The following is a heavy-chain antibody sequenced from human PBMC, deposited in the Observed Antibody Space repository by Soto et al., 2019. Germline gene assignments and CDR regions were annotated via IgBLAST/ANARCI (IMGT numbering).Heavy chain of an antibody. Sequence: GGSLRLSCAASGFTFSSYGMHWVRQAPGKGLEWVAVISYDGSNKYYADSVKGRFTISRDNSKNTLYLQMNSLRAEDTAVYYCAKAHDILTGYYHYYYGMDVWGQGTTVTVSS. CDR2: ISYDGSNK. V-gene: IGHV3-30*18. CDR1: GFTFSSYG. D-gene: IGHD3-9*01. CDR3: AKAHDILTGYYHYYYGMDV. J-gene: IGHJ6*02.